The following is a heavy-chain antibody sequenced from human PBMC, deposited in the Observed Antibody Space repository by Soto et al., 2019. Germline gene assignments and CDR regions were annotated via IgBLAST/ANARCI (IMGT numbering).Heavy chain of an antibody. CDR2: TYYRSKWYN. D-gene: IGHD6-13*01. J-gene: IGHJ4*02. V-gene: IGHV6-1*01. CDR1: GDSVSSNSAA. Sequence: QSQTLSLTCAISGDSVSSNSAAWNWIRQSPSRGLEWLGRTYYRSKWYNDYAVSVKSRITINPDTSKNQFSLQLNSVTPEDTAVYYCASTAAAAYYFDYWGQGTLVTVSS. CDR3: ASTAAAAYYFDY.